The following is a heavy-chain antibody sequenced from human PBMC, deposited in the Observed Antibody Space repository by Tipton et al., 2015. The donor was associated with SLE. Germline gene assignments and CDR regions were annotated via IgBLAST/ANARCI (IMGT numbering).Heavy chain of an antibody. V-gene: IGHV3-74*01. CDR2: IKSDGSSS. Sequence: SLRLSCAASGFTFTNYWMHWVRQAPGKGLVWVSRIKSDGSSSTYADSVKGRFSISRDNAKNSLYLQMNSLRAEDTAVYYCARVTSGSYGIFDSWGQGTLAIVSS. CDR3: ARVTSGSYGIFDS. J-gene: IGHJ4*02. D-gene: IGHD1-26*01. CDR1: GFTFTNYW.